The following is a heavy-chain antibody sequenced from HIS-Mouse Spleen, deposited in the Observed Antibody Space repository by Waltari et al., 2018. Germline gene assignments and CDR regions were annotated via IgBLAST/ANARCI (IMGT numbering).Heavy chain of an antibody. CDR1: GGSISSYY. D-gene: IGHD3-3*01. J-gene: IGHJ3*02. Sequence: QVQLQESGPGLVKPSETLSLTCTVSGGSISSYYWSWIRQPAGKGLEWIGRNYTSGSTNYNPSLKSGVTMSVDTSKNQFSLKLSSVTAADTAVYYCARDFHDFWSGYYGGDKKHDAFDIWGQGTMVTVSS. CDR2: NYTSGST. V-gene: IGHV4-4*07. CDR3: ARDFHDFWSGYYGGDKKHDAFDI.